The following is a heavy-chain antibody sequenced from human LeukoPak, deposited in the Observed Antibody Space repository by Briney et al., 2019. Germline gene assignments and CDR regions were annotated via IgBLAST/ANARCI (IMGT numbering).Heavy chain of an antibody. V-gene: IGHV3-21*01. CDR2: ISSSSSYI. CDR3: ARDGPSFYDYGDY. Sequence: GGSLRLSCAASGFTFSSYEMNWVRQAPGKGLEWVSFISSSSSYIYYADSVKGRFTISRDNAKNSLYLQMNSLRAEDTAVYYCARDGPSFYDYGDYWGQGTLVTVSS. D-gene: IGHD2/OR15-2a*01. J-gene: IGHJ4*02. CDR1: GFTFSSYE.